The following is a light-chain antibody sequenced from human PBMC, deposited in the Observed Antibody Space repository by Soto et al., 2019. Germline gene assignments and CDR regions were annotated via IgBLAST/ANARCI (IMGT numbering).Light chain of an antibody. CDR1: QSLVHSDGNTH. J-gene: IGKJ2*01. CDR2: KVS. CDR3: LQGTHWPYP. Sequence: DVVMTQSPLSLPVTLGQPASISCRSTQSLVHSDGNTHLNWFQQRPGQSPRRLICKVSNRESGVPARLSGSASGTDFTLKISRVEAEDLGVYYCLQGTHWPYPFGQGTKRQIK. V-gene: IGKV2-30*02.